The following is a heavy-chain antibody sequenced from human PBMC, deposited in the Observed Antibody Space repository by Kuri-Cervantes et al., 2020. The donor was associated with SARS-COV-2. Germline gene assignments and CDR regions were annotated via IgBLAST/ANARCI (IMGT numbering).Heavy chain of an antibody. V-gene: IGHV4-59*01. CDR3: AREGYCSGGSCFDY. D-gene: IGHD2-15*01. J-gene: IGHJ4*02. Sequence: SETLSLTGTVSGGSISSYYWSWIRQPPGKGLEWIGYIYYSGSTNYNPSLKSRVTISVDTSKNQLSLKLSSVTAADTAVYYFAREGYCSGGSCFDYWGQGTLVTVSS. CDR2: IYYSGST. CDR1: GGSISSYY.